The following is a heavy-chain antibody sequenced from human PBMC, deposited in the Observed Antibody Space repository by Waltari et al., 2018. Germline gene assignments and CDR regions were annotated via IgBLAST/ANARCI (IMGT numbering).Heavy chain of an antibody. CDR2: ISNRGTSI. D-gene: IGHD3-10*02. CDR3: ARGTMLASDY. Sequence: EVLLAESGGTLVHPGGSLRLSCATSGFTFNNYNMNWVRQAPGKGLEWISYISNRGTSIYYATSVRGRFVISRDNATNSLYLQMHSLRVDDTAVYYCARGTMLASDYWGQGTLVTVSS. J-gene: IGHJ4*02. V-gene: IGHV3-48*01. CDR1: GFTFNNYN.